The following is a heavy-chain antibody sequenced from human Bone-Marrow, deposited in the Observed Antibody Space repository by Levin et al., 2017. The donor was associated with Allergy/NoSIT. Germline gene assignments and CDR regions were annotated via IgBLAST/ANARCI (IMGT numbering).Heavy chain of an antibody. CDR3: ARGPRDYYYYYGMDV. CDR1: GGSFSGYY. J-gene: IGHJ6*02. V-gene: IGHV4-34*01. Sequence: SETLSLTCAVYGGSFSGYYWSWIRQPPGKGLEWIGEINHSGSTNYNPSLKSRVTISVDTSKNQFSLKLSSVTAADTAVYYCARGPRDYYYYYGMDVWGQGTTVTVSS. CDR2: INHSGST.